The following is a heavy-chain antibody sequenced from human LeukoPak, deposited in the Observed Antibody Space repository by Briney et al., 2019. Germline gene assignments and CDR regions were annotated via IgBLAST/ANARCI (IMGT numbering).Heavy chain of an antibody. CDR2: IMPLFGTA. CDR3: ARDVHGDYGSGWFDP. V-gene: IGHV1-69*05. CDR1: GGTFNNSA. D-gene: IGHD4-17*01. J-gene: IGHJ5*02. Sequence: SVKVSCKTSGGTFNNSAISWARQAPGQGLEWLGGIMPLFGTAGYAQKFQGRVTITKDESTRTVYLELTSLTSDDTAVYYCARDVHGDYGSGWFDPWGQGTLVSVSS.